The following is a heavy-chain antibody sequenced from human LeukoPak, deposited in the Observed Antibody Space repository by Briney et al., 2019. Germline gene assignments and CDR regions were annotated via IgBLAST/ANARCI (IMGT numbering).Heavy chain of an antibody. CDR1: GFTFSSYA. CDR2: ISYDGSNK. J-gene: IGHJ6*02. Sequence: GGSLRLSCAASGFTFSSYAMHWVRQAPGKGLEWVAVISYDGSNKYYADSVKGRFTISRDNSKNTLYLQMNSLRAEDTAVYFCARGGGLDVRGQGATVTVSS. D-gene: IGHD3-16*01. CDR3: ARGGGLDV. V-gene: IGHV3-30-3*01.